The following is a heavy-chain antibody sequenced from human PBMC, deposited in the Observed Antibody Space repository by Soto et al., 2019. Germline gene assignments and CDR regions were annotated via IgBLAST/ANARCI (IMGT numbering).Heavy chain of an antibody. CDR3: ARGVAGRSYQPIDF. V-gene: IGHV1-8*01. CDR1: GYTFTSYD. CDR2: MNPNSGNT. Sequence: QVQLVQSGAEVKKPGASVKVSCKASGYTFTSYDINWVRQATGQGLEWMGWMNPNSGNTGYAQKFQGRDTMTKDTSINTDYMELSSLRSEDTAVYYCARGVAGRSYQPIDFWGQGTLVTVSS. J-gene: IGHJ4*02. D-gene: IGHD2-15*01.